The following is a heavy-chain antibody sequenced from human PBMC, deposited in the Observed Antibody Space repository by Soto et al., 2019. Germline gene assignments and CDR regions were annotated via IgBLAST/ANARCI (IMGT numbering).Heavy chain of an antibody. CDR2: ISSSSSYI. D-gene: IGHD3-3*01. J-gene: IGHJ4*02. CDR1: GFTFSPYS. Sequence: EVQLVESGGGLVKPGGSLRLSCAASGFTFSPYSMNWVRQAPGKGLGWVSSISSSSSYIYYADSVKGRFTISRDNARSSLYLQMNSLRAEDTAVYYCARSSLGILRFLEWSFDYWGQGTLVTVSS. V-gene: IGHV3-21*01. CDR3: ARSSLGILRFLEWSFDY.